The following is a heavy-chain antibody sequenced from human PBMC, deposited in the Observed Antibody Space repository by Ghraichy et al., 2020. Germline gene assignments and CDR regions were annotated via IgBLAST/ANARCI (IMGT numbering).Heavy chain of an antibody. V-gene: IGHV3-7*01. Sequence: LSLTCAASGFTFSRHWMSWVRQAPGKGLEWVASIKSDGSDSFYLDSVKGRFTISRDNAENSVSLEMTSLRAEDTAIYYCARDPYGDYKYGGTDYWGRGTLVGVSS. CDR3: ARDPYGDYKYGGTDY. D-gene: IGHD4-17*01. J-gene: IGHJ4*02. CDR2: IKSDGSDS. CDR1: GFTFSRHW.